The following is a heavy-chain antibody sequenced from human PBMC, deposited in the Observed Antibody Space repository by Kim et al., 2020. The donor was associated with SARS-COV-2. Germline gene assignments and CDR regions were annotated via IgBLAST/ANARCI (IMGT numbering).Heavy chain of an antibody. CDR2: ISSSSSYT. D-gene: IGHD3-10*01. CDR1: GFTFSDYY. CDR3: ARDPWYYGSGSKSGHYFDY. Sequence: GGSLRLSCAASGFTFSDYYMSWIRQAPGKGLEWVSYISSSSSYTNYADSVKGRFTISRDNAKNSLYLQMNSLRAEDTAVYYCARDPWYYGSGSKSGHYFDYWGQGTLVTVSS. J-gene: IGHJ4*02. V-gene: IGHV3-11*05.